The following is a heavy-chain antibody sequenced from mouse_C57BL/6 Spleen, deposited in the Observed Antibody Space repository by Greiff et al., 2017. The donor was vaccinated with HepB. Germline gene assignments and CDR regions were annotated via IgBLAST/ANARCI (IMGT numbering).Heavy chain of an antibody. CDR2: IRSKSNNYAT. D-gene: IGHD1-1*01. CDR3: VRPENYGSSFAY. V-gene: IGHV10-1*01. J-gene: IGHJ3*01. CDR1: GFSFNTYA. Sequence: EVKLVESGGGLVQPKGSLKLSCAASGFSFNTYAMNWVRQAPGKGLEWVARIRSKSNNYATYYADSVKDRFTISRDDSESMLYLQMNNLKTEDTAMYYCVRPENYGSSFAYWGQGTLVTVSA.